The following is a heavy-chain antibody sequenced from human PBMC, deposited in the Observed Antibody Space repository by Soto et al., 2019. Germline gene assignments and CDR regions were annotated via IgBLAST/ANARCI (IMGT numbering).Heavy chain of an antibody. CDR2: INPNSGGT. CDR1: GYTFTGYY. V-gene: IGHV1-2*04. CDR3: ARSPLGYSSGWYEKSVERYYGMDV. Sequence: GASVKVSCKASGYTFTGYYMHWVRQGPGQGLEWIGWINPNSGGTNYAQKFQGWVTMTRDTSISTAYMELSRLRSDDTAVYYCARSPLGYSSGWYEKSVERYYGMDVWGQGTTVTVSS. J-gene: IGHJ6*02. D-gene: IGHD6-19*01.